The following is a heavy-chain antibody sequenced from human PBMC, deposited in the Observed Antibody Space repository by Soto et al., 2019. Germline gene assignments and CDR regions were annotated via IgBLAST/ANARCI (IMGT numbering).Heavy chain of an antibody. CDR1: GFNFKKFA. J-gene: IGHJ4*02. CDR3: AKADGEQWLLPHLDK. CDR2: ISCCGGST. D-gene: IGHD6-19*01. Sequence: PGGSLRLSCVASGFNFKKFAMSWVRQAPGEGLEWVSGISCCGGSTSYAGSVKGRFSIARDDSTNTLSLQMNNLRVEDTAQYYCAKADGEQWLLPHLDKWGQGTLVTVSS. V-gene: IGHV3-23*01.